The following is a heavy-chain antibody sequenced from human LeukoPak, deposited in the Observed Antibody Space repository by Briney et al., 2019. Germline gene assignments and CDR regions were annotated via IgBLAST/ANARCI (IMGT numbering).Heavy chain of an antibody. CDR2: IYYSGST. V-gene: IGHV4-30-4*08. J-gene: IGHJ5*02. CDR3: ARCMFLYSSSSLASGCDWFDP. Sequence: SETLSLTCTVSGGSISSGDYYWSWIRQPPGKGLEWIGYIYYSGSTYYNPSLKSRVTISVDTSKNQFSLKLSSVTAADTAVYYCARCMFLYSSSSLASGCDWFDPWGQGTLVTVSS. D-gene: IGHD6-6*01. CDR1: GGSISSGDYY.